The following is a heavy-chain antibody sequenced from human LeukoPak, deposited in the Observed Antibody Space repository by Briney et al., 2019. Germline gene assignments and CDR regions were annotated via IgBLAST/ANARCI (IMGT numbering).Heavy chain of an antibody. CDR2: MNPNSGNT. CDR1: GYTFTSYD. J-gene: IGHJ6*03. D-gene: IGHD2-2*01. V-gene: IGHV1-8*01. Sequence: GASVKVSCKASGYTFTSYDINWVRQATGQGLEWMGWMNPNSGNTGYAQKFQGRVTMTRNTSISTAYMELSSLGSEDTAVYYCARGGGGSSHYYYYMDVWGKGTTVTVSS. CDR3: ARGGGGSSHYYYYMDV.